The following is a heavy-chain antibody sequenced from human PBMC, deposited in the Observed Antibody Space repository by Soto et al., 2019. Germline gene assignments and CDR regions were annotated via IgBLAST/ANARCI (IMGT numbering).Heavy chain of an antibody. V-gene: IGHV1-69*12. CDR1: GGTFSTYA. CDR2: IIPSTGST. CDR3: ARGGSSSDY. J-gene: IGHJ4*02. D-gene: IGHD6-13*01. Sequence: VQLLQSGAEVKKPGSSVKVSCKAFGGTFSTYAVSWVRQAPGQGLEWVGGIIPSTGSTNHAQKFQGRVTITADESTRTVYMELTSLTSDDTAVYYCARGGSSSDYWGQGTLVTVSS.